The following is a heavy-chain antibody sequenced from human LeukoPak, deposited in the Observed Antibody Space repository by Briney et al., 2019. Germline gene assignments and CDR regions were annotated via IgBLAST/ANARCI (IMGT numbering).Heavy chain of an antibody. Sequence: ASVKVSCKASGYTFTSYGISWVRQAPGQGLEWMGWISAYNGNTNYAQKLQGRVTMTTDTSTSTAYMELRSLRSDDTAVYYCARDGFDWLLQSNWFDPWGQGTLVTVSS. V-gene: IGHV1-18*01. CDR1: GYTFTSYG. D-gene: IGHD3-9*01. J-gene: IGHJ5*02. CDR2: ISAYNGNT. CDR3: ARDGFDWLLQSNWFDP.